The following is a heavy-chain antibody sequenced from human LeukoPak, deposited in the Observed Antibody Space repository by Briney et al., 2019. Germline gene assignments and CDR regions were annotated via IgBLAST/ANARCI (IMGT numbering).Heavy chain of an antibody. J-gene: IGHJ4*02. V-gene: IGHV1-69*04. D-gene: IGHD5-18*01. CDR2: IIPILGIA. CDR3: ARELWAPGNTAMTPFDY. Sequence: SVKVSCKASGGTFSSYAISWVRQAPGQGLEWMGRIIPILGIANYAQKFQGRVTITADKSTSTAYMELSSLRSEDTAVYYCARELWAPGNTAMTPFDYWGQGTLVTVSS. CDR1: GGTFSSYA.